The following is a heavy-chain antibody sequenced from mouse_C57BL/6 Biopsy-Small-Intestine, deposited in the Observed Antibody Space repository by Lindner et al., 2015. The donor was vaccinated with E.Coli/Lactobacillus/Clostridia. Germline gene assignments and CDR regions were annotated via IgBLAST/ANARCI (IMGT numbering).Heavy chain of an antibody. Sequence: VQLQESGAELVRPGASVKLSCTASGFNIKDDYIHWVKQRPEQGLEWIGWIDPENGETEYASKFQGKATITADTSSNTAYLQLSSLTSEDSAVYFCARSVYGSSFWLTYWGQGTLVTVSA. CDR1: GFNIKDDY. CDR2: IDPENGET. V-gene: IGHV14-4*01. CDR3: ARSVYGSSFWLTY. D-gene: IGHD1-1*01. J-gene: IGHJ3*01.